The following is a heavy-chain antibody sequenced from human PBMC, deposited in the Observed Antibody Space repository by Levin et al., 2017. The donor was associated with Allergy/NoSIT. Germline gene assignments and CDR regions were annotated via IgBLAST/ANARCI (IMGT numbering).Heavy chain of an antibody. CDR1: GFTFSSYA. CDR3: LCSTSFYYYYYMDV. CDR2: ISGSGGST. J-gene: IGHJ6*03. D-gene: IGHD2-2*01. V-gene: IGHV3-23*01. Sequence: WGSLRLSCAASGFTFSSYAMSWVRQAPGKGLEWVSAISGSGGSTYYADSVKGRFTISRDNSKNTLYLQMNSLRAEDTAVYYCLCSTSFYYYYYMDVWGKGTTVTVSS.